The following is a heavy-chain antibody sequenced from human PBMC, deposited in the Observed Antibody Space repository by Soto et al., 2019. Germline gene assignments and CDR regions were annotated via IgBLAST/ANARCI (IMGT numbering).Heavy chain of an antibody. J-gene: IGHJ4*02. CDR1: GFTFSSYW. V-gene: IGHV3-7*01. CDR3: ARDRGSRVGYFDY. Sequence: EVQLVESGGGLVQPGGSLRLSCAASGFTFSSYWMSWVRQAPGKGLEWVANIKQDGSEKYYEDSVKGRFTISRDNAKNSLYLQMNSLRAEDTAVYYCARDRGSRVGYFDYWGQGTLVTVSS. CDR2: IKQDGSEK. D-gene: IGHD3-10*01.